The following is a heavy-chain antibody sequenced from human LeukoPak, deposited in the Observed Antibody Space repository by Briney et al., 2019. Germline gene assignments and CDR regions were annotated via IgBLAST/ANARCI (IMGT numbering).Heavy chain of an antibody. CDR1: GLTFSSYW. D-gene: IGHD3-9*01. J-gene: IGHJ4*02. Sequence: PGGSLRLSCAASGLTFSSYWIHWVRHAPGKGLVWVSRIDTDGTITTYADSVKGRFTISRDNAKSTLYLQMNSLRAEDTAVYYCAIDMTGARDHWGQGTLVTVSS. CDR3: AIDMTGARDH. CDR2: IDTDGTIT. V-gene: IGHV3-74*01.